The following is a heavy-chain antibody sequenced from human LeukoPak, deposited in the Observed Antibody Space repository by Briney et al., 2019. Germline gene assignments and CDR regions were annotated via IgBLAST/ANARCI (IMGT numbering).Heavy chain of an antibody. D-gene: IGHD3-22*01. V-gene: IGHV3-23*01. CDR3: ARDRPNYYGSDGHYYRRDGDY. CDR1: GFTFSIYA. CDR2: ITSRGEST. J-gene: IGHJ4*02. Sequence: GGSLRLSCAASGFTFSIYAMSWVRQAPGKGLQWVSSITSRGESTWYVDSVKGRFTITRDNSENTLYLQMHGLRAEDTAVYYCARDRPNYYGSDGHYYRRDGDYWGRGTLVSVSS.